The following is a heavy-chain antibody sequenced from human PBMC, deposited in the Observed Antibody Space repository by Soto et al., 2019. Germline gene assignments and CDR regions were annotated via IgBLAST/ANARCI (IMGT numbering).Heavy chain of an antibody. J-gene: IGHJ6*03. CDR1: GYAITVLS. Sequence: ASVKVSWKVSGYAITVLSMHWVRQAPGKGLEWMGGFDPEDGETIYAQKFQGRVTMTEDTSTDTAYMELSSLRSEDTAVYYCATSRRYCSGGSCPGYYYYYMDVWGKGTTVTV. D-gene: IGHD2-15*01. V-gene: IGHV1-24*01. CDR2: FDPEDGET. CDR3: ATSRRYCSGGSCPGYYYYYMDV.